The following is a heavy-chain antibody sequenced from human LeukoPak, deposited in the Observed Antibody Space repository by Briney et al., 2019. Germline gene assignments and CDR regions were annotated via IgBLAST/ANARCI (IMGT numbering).Heavy chain of an antibody. CDR3: ASRLPSYSSGLD. CDR2: IYHSGST. Sequence: PSETLSLTCTVSGGSISSSSYYWDWIRQPPGKGLEWIGSIYHSGSTYYKPSLKSRVTISVDTSKNQFSLKLRSVTAADTAVYYCASRLPSYSSGLDWGQGTLVTVSS. CDR1: GGSISSSSYY. V-gene: IGHV4-39*07. D-gene: IGHD6-19*01. J-gene: IGHJ4*02.